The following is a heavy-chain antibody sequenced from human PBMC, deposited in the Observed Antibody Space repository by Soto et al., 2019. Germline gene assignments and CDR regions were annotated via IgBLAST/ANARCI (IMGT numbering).Heavy chain of an antibody. CDR1: GYTFTGYY. CDR2: INPNGGST. V-gene: IGHV1-46*03. J-gene: IGHJ6*03. Sequence: QVQLVQSGAEVKKPGASVKVSCKASGYTFTGYYMHWVRQAPGQGLGWMGVINPNGGSTSYAQKFQGRVTMTRDTSTSTVYMELSSLRSEDTAVYYCARSTVPRQYYYYYMDVWGKGTTVTVSS. CDR3: ARSTVPRQYYYYYMDV. D-gene: IGHD4-17*01.